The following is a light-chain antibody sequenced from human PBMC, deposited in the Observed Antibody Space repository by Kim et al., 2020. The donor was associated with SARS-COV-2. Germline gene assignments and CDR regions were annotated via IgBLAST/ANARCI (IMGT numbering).Light chain of an antibody. J-gene: IGLJ1*01. V-gene: IGLV7-43*01. CDR3: LLYFDGVHV. CDR1: TGAVTSDNF. CDR2: RTT. Sequence: PGEPVHLTWASSTGAVTSDNFPNWFQQKPGQAPRALIYRTTKRHSWTPARFSGSLLGAKAALTLSGVQPEDEAEYYCLLYFDGVHVFGTGTKVTVL.